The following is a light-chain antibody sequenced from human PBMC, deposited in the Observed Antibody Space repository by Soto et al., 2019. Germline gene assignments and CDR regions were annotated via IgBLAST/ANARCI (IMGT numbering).Light chain of an antibody. V-gene: IGKV3-15*01. J-gene: IGKJ1*01. Sequence: EIVMTQSPATLSVSPGERATLSCRASQSVRSDLAWYQQRPGQAPRLLISGASTRATGIPARFSGSGSGTEFTLSISSLQSEDFVIYPCQQYNAWPLTFGQGTKV. CDR1: QSVRSD. CDR2: GAS. CDR3: QQYNAWPLT.